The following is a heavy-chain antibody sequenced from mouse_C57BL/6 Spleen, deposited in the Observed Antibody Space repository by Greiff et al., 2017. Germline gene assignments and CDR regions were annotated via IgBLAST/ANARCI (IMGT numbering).Heavy chain of an antibody. Sequence: QVQLQQPGAELVKPGASVKMSCKASGYTFTSYWITWVKQRPGQGLEWIGDIYPGSGSTNYNEKFKSKATLTVDTSSSTAYMQLSSLTSEDSAVYYCARDGGLRPGFAYWGQGTLVTVSA. CDR2: IYPGSGST. V-gene: IGHV1-55*01. J-gene: IGHJ3*01. D-gene: IGHD2-4*01. CDR3: ARDGGLRPGFAY. CDR1: GYTFTSYW.